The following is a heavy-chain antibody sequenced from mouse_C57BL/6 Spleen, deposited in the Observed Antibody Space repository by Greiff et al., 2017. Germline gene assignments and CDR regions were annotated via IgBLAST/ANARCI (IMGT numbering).Heavy chain of an antibody. CDR2: ISNGGGST. CDR1: GFTFSDYY. V-gene: IGHV5-12*01. J-gene: IGHJ2*01. D-gene: IGHD1-1*01. CDR3: ARQDYYCSSYFDY. Sequence: EVHLVESGGGLVQPGGSLKLSCAASGFTFSDYYMYWVRQTPEKRLEWVAYISNGGGSTYYPDTVKGRFTISRDNAKNTLYLQMSRLKSEDTAMYYCARQDYYCSSYFDYWGQGTTLTVSS.